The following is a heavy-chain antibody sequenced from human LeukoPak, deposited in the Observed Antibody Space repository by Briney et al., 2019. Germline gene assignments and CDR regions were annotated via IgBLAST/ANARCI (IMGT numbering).Heavy chain of an antibody. CDR3: ASVRRGFGESSKYYSYYYMDV. V-gene: IGHV4-4*07. CDR2: IYTSGST. Sequence: SETLSLTCTASGGSISSYYWSWIRQPAGKGLEWIGRIYTSGSTNYNPSLKSRVTISVDTSKNQFSLKLSAVTAADTAVYYCASVRRGFGESSKYYSYYYMDVWGNGTTVTISS. J-gene: IGHJ6*03. CDR1: GGSISSYY. D-gene: IGHD3-10*01.